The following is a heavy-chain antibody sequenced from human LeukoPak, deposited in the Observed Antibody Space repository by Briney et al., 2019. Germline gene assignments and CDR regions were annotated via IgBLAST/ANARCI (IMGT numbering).Heavy chain of an antibody. CDR2: ISTYNGDT. D-gene: IGHD3-22*01. CDR1: GYTFTNYG. J-gene: IGHJ5*02. CDR3: GRDLNRSGYTREGRFDP. V-gene: IGHV1-18*01. Sequence: ASVKVSCKASGYTFTNYGINWVRQAPGQGLEWMGWISTYNGDTTYAQKFQGRVTMTRDMSTSTVYMELSSLRSEDTAVYYCGRDLNRSGYTREGRFDPWGQGTLVTVSS.